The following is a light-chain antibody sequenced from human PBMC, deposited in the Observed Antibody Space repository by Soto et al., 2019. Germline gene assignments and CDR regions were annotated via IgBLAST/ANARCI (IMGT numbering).Light chain of an antibody. CDR1: SSNIGADYE. J-gene: IGLJ1*01. V-gene: IGLV1-40*01. CDR3: QSYDNTLKGCV. Sequence: QSVLTQPPAVSGAPWQRVIISCTGGSSNIGADYEVHWYQQPPGTAPKLLIYGNTNRPSGVPDRFSGSKSGSSASLAITGLQAEDEAEYYCQSYDNTLKGCVFGTGTKVTVL. CDR2: GNT.